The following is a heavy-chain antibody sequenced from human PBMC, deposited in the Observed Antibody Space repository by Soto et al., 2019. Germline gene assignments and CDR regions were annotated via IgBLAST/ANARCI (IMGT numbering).Heavy chain of an antibody. CDR2: ISAYNGNT. J-gene: IGHJ2*01. Sequence: QVQLVQSGAEVKKPGASVKVSCKASGYTFTSYGISCVRQAPGQGLEWMGWISAYNGNTNYAQKLQGRVTMTTDTSTSTAYMELRSLRSADTAVYYCARDHLQWEPRRADWYFDLWGRGTLVTVSS. D-gene: IGHD1-26*01. V-gene: IGHV1-18*01. CDR3: ARDHLQWEPRRADWYFDL. CDR1: GYTFTSYG.